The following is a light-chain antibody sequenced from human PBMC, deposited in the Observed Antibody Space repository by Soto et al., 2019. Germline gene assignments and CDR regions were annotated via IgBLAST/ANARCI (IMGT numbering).Light chain of an antibody. CDR3: SSYTSSIVV. CDR2: DVS. J-gene: IGLJ2*01. V-gene: IGLV2-14*01. Sequence: QSVLTQPASVSGSPGQSFTISCTGTSSDVGGYNYVSWYQQHPGKAPKLMIYDVSNRPSGVSNRFSGSKSGNTASLTISGLQAEDEADYYCSSYTSSIVVFGGGTKLTVL. CDR1: SSDVGGYNY.